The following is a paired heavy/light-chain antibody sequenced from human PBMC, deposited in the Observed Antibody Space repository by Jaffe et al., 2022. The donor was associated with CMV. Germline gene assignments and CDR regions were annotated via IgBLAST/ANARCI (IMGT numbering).Light chain of an antibody. CDR2: KVS. Sequence: DIQMTQSPSTLSASVGDRVTITCRASQSISTWLAWYQQKPGIAPKLLIYKVSTLQSGVPSRFSGSGSGTEFTLAISSLQPDDFATYYCLQYSSYPWTFGQGTKVEIK. J-gene: IGKJ1*01. CDR3: LQYSSYPWT. V-gene: IGKV1-5*03. CDR1: QSISTW.
Heavy chain of an antibody. D-gene: IGHD5-12*01. V-gene: IGHV3-23*04. Sequence: EVQLVDSGGGLVQPGGSLRLSCAASGFTFSFHVMSWVRQTPGKGLEWVSTLTDSGTYYADSVKGRFTISRDNSQNTLYLQMDSLRVEDTAIYYSARGGGCFSGGCFYPDKWGQGTLVTVSS. CDR3: ARGGGCFSGGCFYPDK. J-gene: IGHJ4*02. CDR1: GFTFSFHV. CDR2: LTDSGT.